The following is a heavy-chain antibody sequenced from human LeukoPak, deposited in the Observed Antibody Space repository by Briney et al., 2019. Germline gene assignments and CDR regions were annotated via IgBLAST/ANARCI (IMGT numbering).Heavy chain of an antibody. J-gene: IGHJ6*03. D-gene: IGHD2-2*01. CDR2: IRYDGSNK. V-gene: IGHV3-30*02. CDR3: AKGPVVVPAAKLYYYYYMDV. Sequence: GGSLRLSCAASGFSFSSYGMHWVRQAPGKGLEWVAFIRYDGSNKYYADSVKGRFTISRDNSKNTLYLQMNSLRAEDTAVFYCAKGPVVVPAAKLYYYYYMDVWGKGTTVTISS. CDR1: GFSFSSYG.